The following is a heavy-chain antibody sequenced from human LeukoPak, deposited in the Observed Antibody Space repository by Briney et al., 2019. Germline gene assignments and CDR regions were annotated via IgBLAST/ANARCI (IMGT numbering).Heavy chain of an antibody. CDR2: FDPEDGET. V-gene: IGHV1-24*01. Sequence: ASVTVSCKVSGYTLTELSMHWVRQAPGKGLEWMGGFDPEDGETIYAQKFQGRVTMTEDTSTDTAYMELSSLRSEDTAVYYCATIQASGGSGSYFVSQNWFDPWGQGTLVTVSS. CDR1: GYTLTELS. CDR3: ATIQASGGSGSYFVSQNWFDP. D-gene: IGHD3-10*01. J-gene: IGHJ5*02.